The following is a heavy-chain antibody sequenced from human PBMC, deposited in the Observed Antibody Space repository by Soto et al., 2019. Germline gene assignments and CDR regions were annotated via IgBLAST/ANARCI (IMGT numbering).Heavy chain of an antibody. D-gene: IGHD3-9*01. CDR3: ARGGSVGTTYYAILTGSYYYYGMDV. CDR2: INHSGST. J-gene: IGHJ6*04. Sequence: QVQLQQWGAGLLKPSETLSLTCAVYGGSFSGYYWSWIRQPPGKGLEWIGEINHSGSTNYNPSLKSRVTISVDTSKNQFSLKLSSVTAADTAVYYCARGGSVGTTYYAILTGSYYYYGMDVWGKGTTVTVSS. CDR1: GGSFSGYY. V-gene: IGHV4-34*01.